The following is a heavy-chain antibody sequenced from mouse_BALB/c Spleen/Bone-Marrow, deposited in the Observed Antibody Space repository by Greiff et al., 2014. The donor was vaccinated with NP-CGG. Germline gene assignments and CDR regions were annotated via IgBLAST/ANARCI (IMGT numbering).Heavy chain of an antibody. CDR3: AFGNYDFDY. CDR1: GYAFSSYW. D-gene: IGHD2-1*01. J-gene: IGHJ2*01. Sequence: VQLQQSGAELVRPGSSVKISCKASGYAFSSYWMNWVKQRPGQGLEWIGQIYPGDGDTNYSGKFKGKATLTADESSSTAYMQLNSLTSEDSAVYFCAFGNYDFDYWGQGTTLTVSS. CDR2: IYPGDGDT. V-gene: IGHV1-80*01.